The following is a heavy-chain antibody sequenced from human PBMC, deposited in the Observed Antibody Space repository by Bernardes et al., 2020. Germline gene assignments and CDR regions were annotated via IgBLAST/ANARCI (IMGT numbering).Heavy chain of an antibody. CDR3: ARLRFLEWLSCFDY. Sequence: SETLSLTCTVSGGSISSSSYYWGWIRQPPGKGREWIGSNNYSGSTYYNPSIKSRVTISVYTSKNPFSLKLSSVTAADTAVYYCARLRFLEWLSCFDYWGQGTLVTVS. D-gene: IGHD3-3*01. CDR1: GGSISSSSYY. CDR2: NNYSGST. J-gene: IGHJ4*02. V-gene: IGHV4-39*01.